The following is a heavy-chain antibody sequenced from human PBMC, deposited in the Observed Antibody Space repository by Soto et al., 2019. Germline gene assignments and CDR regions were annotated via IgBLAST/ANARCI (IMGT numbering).Heavy chain of an antibody. CDR3: ARGDATKIVVTTYYGMDV. Sequence: QVQLVQSGAEVKKPGSSVKVSCKASGGTLSNYGISWVRQAPGQGLAWMGGIIPVIGTANYAQKFQGRVTITADESTSTVYMDVTSLRSEDTAVYYCARGDATKIVVTTYYGMDVWGQGTTVTVSS. CDR2: IIPVIGTA. J-gene: IGHJ6*02. V-gene: IGHV1-69*12. D-gene: IGHD4-17*01. CDR1: GGTLSNYG.